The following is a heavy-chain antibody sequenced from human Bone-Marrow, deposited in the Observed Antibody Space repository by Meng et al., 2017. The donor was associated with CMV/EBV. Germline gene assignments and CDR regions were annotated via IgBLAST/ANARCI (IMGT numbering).Heavy chain of an antibody. V-gene: IGHV2-5*01. Sequence: SGPTLVKTTQTLTLTCSFSGFSLRTSGLGVGWIRQPPGKALDWLALIYWNDDNRYSPSLKNRLTITKDTSKNQVVLTMTNMDPVDTATYYCAHSGRSITIFGVVLNPLGSSFDYWGQGTLVTVSS. D-gene: IGHD3-3*01. J-gene: IGHJ4*02. CDR1: GFSLRTSGLG. CDR2: IYWNDDN. CDR3: AHSGRSITIFGVVLNPLGSSFDY.